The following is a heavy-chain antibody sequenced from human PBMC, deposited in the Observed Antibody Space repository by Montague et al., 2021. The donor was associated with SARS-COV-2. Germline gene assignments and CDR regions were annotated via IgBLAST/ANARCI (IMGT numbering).Heavy chain of an antibody. CDR2: VYYTGST. D-gene: IGHD1-1*01. J-gene: IGHJ4*02. CDR1: GDSFSSYY. CDR3: ARARTTCFIANCVNYFEY. Sequence: SETLSLTCSVSGDSFSSYYWSWIRQPPERGLEWIGHVYYTGSTKYNPSLKSRVSIAVDTSRRQLSLNLKSVTAADTAVYYCARARTTCFIANCVNYFEYWGQGALVTVSS. V-gene: IGHV4-59*01.